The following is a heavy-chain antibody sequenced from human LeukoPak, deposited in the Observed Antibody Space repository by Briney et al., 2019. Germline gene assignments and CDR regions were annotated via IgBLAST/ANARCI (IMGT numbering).Heavy chain of an antibody. CDR2: INHSGST. J-gene: IGHJ4*02. V-gene: IGHV4-34*01. Sequence: SETLSLICAVYGGSFSDYYWSWIRQPPGKGLEWIGEINHSGSTNYNPSLKSRVTLSVDTSKNQFSLQLSSVTAADTAVYYCASLTDSSNRFTFDFWGRGTLVTVSS. CDR1: GGSFSDYY. D-gene: IGHD6-13*01. CDR3: ASLTDSSNRFTFDF.